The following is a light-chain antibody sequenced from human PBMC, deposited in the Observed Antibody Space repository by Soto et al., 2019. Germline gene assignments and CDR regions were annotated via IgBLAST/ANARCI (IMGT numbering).Light chain of an antibody. J-gene: IGKJ3*01. CDR1: QSLLHSNGYNY. CDR2: LGS. CDR3: MQALQTPVFT. Sequence: DIVMTQSPLSLPVTPGEPASISCRSSQSLLHSNGYNYLDWYLQKPGQSPQLLIYLGSNRASGVPDRFSGSGSGTEFTLKISRVEAEDVGVYYCMQALQTPVFTFGPGTKVDIK. V-gene: IGKV2-28*01.